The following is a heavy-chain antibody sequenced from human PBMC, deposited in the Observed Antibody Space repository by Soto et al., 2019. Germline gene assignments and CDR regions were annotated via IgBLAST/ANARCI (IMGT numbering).Heavy chain of an antibody. CDR2: IYYSGST. D-gene: IGHD3-3*01. Sequence: QVQLQESGPGLVKPSETLSLTCTVSGGSISSYYWSWIRQPPGKGLEWIGYIYYSGSTNYNPSLKSRVTISVDTPKNQFSLKLSSVTAADTAVYYCARHGEGGFWSGYGYDYWGQGTLVTVSS. CDR3: ARHGEGGFWSGYGYDY. V-gene: IGHV4-59*01. CDR1: GGSISSYY. J-gene: IGHJ4*02.